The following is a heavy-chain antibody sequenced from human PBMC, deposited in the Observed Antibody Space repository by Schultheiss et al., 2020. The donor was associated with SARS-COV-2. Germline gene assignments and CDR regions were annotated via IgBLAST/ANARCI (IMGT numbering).Heavy chain of an antibody. Sequence: SETLSLTCTVSGGSISSGGYYWRWIRQPPGKGLEWIGEINHSGSTNYNPSLKSRVTISVDTSKNQFSLKLSSVTAADTAVYYCARGPTVVVPAVPFDYWGQGTLVTVSS. CDR3: ARGPTVVVPAVPFDY. CDR1: GGSISSGGYY. V-gene: IGHV4-39*07. CDR2: INHSGST. D-gene: IGHD2-2*01. J-gene: IGHJ4*02.